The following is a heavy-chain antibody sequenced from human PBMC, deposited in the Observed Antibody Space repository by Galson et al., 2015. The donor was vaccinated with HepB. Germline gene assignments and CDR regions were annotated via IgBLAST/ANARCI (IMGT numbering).Heavy chain of an antibody. CDR3: ARDGPVTVVAQLLYDNWFDP. Sequence: SLRLSCAASGFTFSSYAMHWVRQAPGKGLEWVAVISYDGSNKYYADSVKGRFTISRDNSKNTLYLQMNSLRAEDTAVYYCARDGPVTVVAQLLYDNWFDPWGQGTLVTVSS. CDR1: GFTFSSYA. J-gene: IGHJ5*02. D-gene: IGHD2-2*02. CDR2: ISYDGSNK. V-gene: IGHV3-30*04.